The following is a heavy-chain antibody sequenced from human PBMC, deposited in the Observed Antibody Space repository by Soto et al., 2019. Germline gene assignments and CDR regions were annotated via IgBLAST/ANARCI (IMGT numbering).Heavy chain of an antibody. J-gene: IGHJ4*02. CDR1: GFTFSSYA. CDR2: ISYDGSNK. Sequence: GGSLRLSCAASGFTFSSYAMHWVRQAPGKGLEWVAVISYDGSNKYYADSVKGRFTISRDNSKNTLYLQMNSLRAEDTAVYYCARGDGYKPDYWGQGTLVTVSS. V-gene: IGHV3-30-3*01. CDR3: ARGDGYKPDY. D-gene: IGHD5-12*01.